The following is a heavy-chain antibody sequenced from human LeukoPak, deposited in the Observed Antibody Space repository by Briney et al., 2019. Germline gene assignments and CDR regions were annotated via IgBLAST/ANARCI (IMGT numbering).Heavy chain of an antibody. Sequence: SVKVSCKASGGTFSSYAISWVRQVPGQGLEWMGGIIPIFGTANYAQKFQGRVTITADESTSTAYMELSSLRSEDTAVYYCARDYSSGWYPDYWGQGTLVTVSS. CDR1: GGTFSSYA. V-gene: IGHV1-69*13. D-gene: IGHD6-19*01. CDR2: IIPIFGTA. CDR3: ARDYSSGWYPDY. J-gene: IGHJ4*02.